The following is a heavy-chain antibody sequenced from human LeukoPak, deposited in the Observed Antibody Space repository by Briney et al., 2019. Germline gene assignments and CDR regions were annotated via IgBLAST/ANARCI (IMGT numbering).Heavy chain of an antibody. D-gene: IGHD6-13*01. CDR2: IKQDGSET. V-gene: IGHV3-7*01. J-gene: IGHJ4*02. CDR1: GFTFTSYW. CDR3: ARAGGARSSWSY. Sequence: GGSLRLSCAASGFTFTSYWMNWVRQAQGKGLEWVANIKQDGSETYYVDSVKGRFTISRDNAKNSLNLQMNSLRVEDTAVYYCARAGGARSSWSYWGQGTLVTVSS.